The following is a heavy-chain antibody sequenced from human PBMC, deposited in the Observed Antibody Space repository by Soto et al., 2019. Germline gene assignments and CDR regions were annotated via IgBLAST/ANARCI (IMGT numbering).Heavy chain of an antibody. CDR1: GFTFSTYA. V-gene: IGHV3-30*18. Sequence: QVQLVESGGGVVQPGRSLRLSCAASGFTFSTYAMHWVRQAPGKGLEWVAVISYDGSYKYYADSVEGRFTTSRDNSKNTLYLQMNSLRAEDTAVYYCAKVALAKCISTSCAGRYGMDVWGQGTTVTVSS. J-gene: IGHJ6*02. D-gene: IGHD2-2*01. CDR3: AKVALAKCISTSCAGRYGMDV. CDR2: ISYDGSYK.